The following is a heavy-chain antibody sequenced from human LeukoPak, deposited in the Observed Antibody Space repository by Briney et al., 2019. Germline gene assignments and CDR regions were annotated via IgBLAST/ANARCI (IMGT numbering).Heavy chain of an antibody. V-gene: IGHV4-34*01. CDR1: GGSFSGYY. D-gene: IGHD3-22*01. CDR3: ARLSYDSSGYKYYFDY. CDR2: INHSGST. Sequence: PSETLSLTCAVYGGSFSGYYWSWIRQPPGKGLEWIGEINHSGSTNYNPSLKSRVTISVDTSKNQFSLKLSSVTAADTAVYYCARLSYDSSGYKYYFDYWGQGTLVTVSS. J-gene: IGHJ4*02.